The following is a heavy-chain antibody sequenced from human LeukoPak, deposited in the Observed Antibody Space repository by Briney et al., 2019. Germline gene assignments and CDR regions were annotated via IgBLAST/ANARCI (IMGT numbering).Heavy chain of an antibody. V-gene: IGHV3-43*02. Sequence: FTFXEYAXXXVRQAPGKGLEXXSLISGDGGSTYYADSVKGRFTISRDNSKNSLYLQMNSLRTEDTALYYCAKVTRGSYYYMDVWGKGTTVTVSS. CDR3: AKVTRGSYYYMDV. CDR2: ISGDGGST. CDR1: FTFXEYA. D-gene: IGHD1/OR15-1a*01. J-gene: IGHJ6*03.